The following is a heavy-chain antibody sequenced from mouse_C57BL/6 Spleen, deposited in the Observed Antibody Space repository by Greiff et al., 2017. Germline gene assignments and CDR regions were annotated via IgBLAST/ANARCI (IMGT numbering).Heavy chain of an antibody. CDR1: GFTFSSYA. D-gene: IGHD1-1*01. Sequence: EVQLVESGEGLVKPGGSLKLSCAASGFTFSSYAMSWVRQTPEKRLEWVAYISSGGDYIYYADTVKGRFTISRDNARNTLYLQMSSLKSEDTAMYYCTRETTVVATGDYAMDYWGQGTSVTVSS. V-gene: IGHV5-9-1*02. CDR2: ISSGGDYI. J-gene: IGHJ4*01. CDR3: TRETTVVATGDYAMDY.